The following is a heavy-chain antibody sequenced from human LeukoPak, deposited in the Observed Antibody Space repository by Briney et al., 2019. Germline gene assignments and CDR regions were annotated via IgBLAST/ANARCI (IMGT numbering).Heavy chain of an antibody. CDR1: GFTFSNDW. D-gene: IGHD3-22*01. CDR2: IKQDGSEK. CDR3: ARYTSGYYNN. J-gene: IGHJ4*02. Sequence: GGSLRLSWAASGFTFSNDWMTWVRLAPGKGLEWVANIKQDGSEKYYVDSVKGRFTISRDNAKNSLYLQMNSLRAEDTAVYYCARYTSGYYNNWGQGTLVTVSS. V-gene: IGHV3-7*01.